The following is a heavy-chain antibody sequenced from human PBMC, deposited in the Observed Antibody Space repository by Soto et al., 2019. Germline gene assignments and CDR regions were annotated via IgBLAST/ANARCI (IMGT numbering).Heavy chain of an antibody. V-gene: IGHV4-59*01. J-gene: IGHJ4*02. CDR2: IYYSGST. CDR3: ARVGGRDGYNWAAY. Sequence: TLSLTCTVSGGSISSYYWSWIRQPPGKGLEWIGYIYYSGSTNYNPSLESRVTISVDTSKNQFSLKLSSVTAADTAVYYCARVGGRDGYNWAAYWGQGTLVTVSS. D-gene: IGHD5-12*01. CDR1: GGSISSYY.